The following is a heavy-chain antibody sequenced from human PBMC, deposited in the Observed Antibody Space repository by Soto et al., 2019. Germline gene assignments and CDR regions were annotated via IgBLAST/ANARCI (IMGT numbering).Heavy chain of an antibody. CDR2: IHYSGST. Sequence: SETLSLTCTVSGGSISSYDYYWTWIRQPPGKGLEWIGYIHYSGSTYSNPPLKGRVTISLDTTKSQFSLRLSSVTAADTAVYCCDRGLNVMDVWGQGTTVIVSS. CDR1: GGSISSYDYY. V-gene: IGHV4-30-4*01. CDR3: DRGLNVMDV. J-gene: IGHJ6*01.